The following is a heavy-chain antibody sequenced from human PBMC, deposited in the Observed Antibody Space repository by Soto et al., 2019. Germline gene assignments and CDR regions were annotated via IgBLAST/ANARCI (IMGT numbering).Heavy chain of an antibody. CDR3: AKDGTYCGGDCYPNWFDP. V-gene: IGHV3-23*01. D-gene: IGHD2-21*02. CDR1: GFTFSSYA. CDR2: ISGSGGST. J-gene: IGHJ5*02. Sequence: GGSLRLSCAASGFTFSSYAMSWVRQAPGKGLEWVSAISGSGGSTYYADSVKGRFTISRDNSKNTLYLQMNSLRAEDTAVYYCAKDGTYCGGDCYPNWFDPWGQGTQVTVSS.